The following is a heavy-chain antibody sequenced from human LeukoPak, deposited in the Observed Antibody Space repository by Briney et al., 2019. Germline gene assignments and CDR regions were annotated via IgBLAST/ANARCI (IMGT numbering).Heavy chain of an antibody. CDR2: IWYDGSNK. D-gene: IGHD5-18*01. Sequence: PGRSLRLSCAASGFTFSSYGMHWVRQAPGKGLEWVAVIWYDGSNKYYADSVKGRFTISRDNSKNTLYLQMNSLRAEDTAVYYCARAPDSYGRGYSYGPFDYWGQGTLVTVSS. J-gene: IGHJ4*02. CDR1: GFTFSSYG. V-gene: IGHV3-33*01. CDR3: ARAPDSYGRGYSYGPFDY.